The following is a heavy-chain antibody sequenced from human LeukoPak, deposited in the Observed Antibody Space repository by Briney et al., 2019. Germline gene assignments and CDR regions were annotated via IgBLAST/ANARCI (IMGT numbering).Heavy chain of an antibody. J-gene: IGHJ3*02. CDR1: GGSFSGYY. D-gene: IGHD6-13*01. Sequence: SETLSLTCAVYGGSFSGYYRSWIRQPPGKGLEWIGEINHSGSTNYNPSLKSRVTISVDTSKNQFSLKLSSVTAADTAVYYCARGPIAAASWSPVRGAFDIWGQGTMVTVSS. CDR2: INHSGST. V-gene: IGHV4-34*01. CDR3: ARGPIAAASWSPVRGAFDI.